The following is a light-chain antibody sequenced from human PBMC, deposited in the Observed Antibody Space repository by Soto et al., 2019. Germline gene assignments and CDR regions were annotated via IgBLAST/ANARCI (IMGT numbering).Light chain of an antibody. CDR3: QQRDSWPL. V-gene: IGKV3-11*01. CDR1: RAVSSN. J-gene: IGKJ5*01. Sequence: IVLTQAPATLSLCPGGTATLSCRASRAVSSNLAWYQQKSGQAPRLLIYETSKRAAGIPPRFSGIGSGIDFTLTISSLEPEDFAVYYCQQRDSWPLFGQGTRLEIK. CDR2: ETS.